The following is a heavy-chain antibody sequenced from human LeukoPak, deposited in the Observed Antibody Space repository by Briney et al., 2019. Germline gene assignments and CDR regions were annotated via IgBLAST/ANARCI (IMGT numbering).Heavy chain of an antibody. Sequence: GGSLRLSCAASGFTFSSYGMHWVRQAPGKGLEWVAFIRYDGSNKYYADSVKGRFTISRDNSKNTLYLQMNSLRAEDTAVYYCAKGVGATIAGAFDIWGQGTMVTVSS. CDR2: IRYDGSNK. V-gene: IGHV3-30*02. CDR1: GFTFSSYG. J-gene: IGHJ3*02. CDR3: AKGVGATIAGAFDI. D-gene: IGHD1-26*01.